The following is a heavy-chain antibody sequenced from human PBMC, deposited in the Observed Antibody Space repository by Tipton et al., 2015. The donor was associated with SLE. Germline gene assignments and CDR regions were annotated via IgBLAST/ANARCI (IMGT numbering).Heavy chain of an antibody. J-gene: IGHJ3*02. CDR2: INPNSGGT. V-gene: IGHV1-2*06. CDR3: ARRGGGSPENLDI. Sequence: QLVQSGPEVKKPGASVKVSCKASGYTFTGYYMHWVRQAPGQGLEWMGRINPNSGGTNYAQKLQGRVTMTRDTSTSTAYMELRSLRSDDTAVYYCARRGGGSPENLDIWGQGPMVTVSS. D-gene: IGHD2-15*01. CDR1: GYTFTGYY.